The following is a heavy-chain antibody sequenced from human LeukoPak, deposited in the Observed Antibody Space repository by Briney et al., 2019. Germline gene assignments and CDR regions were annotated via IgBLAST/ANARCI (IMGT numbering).Heavy chain of an antibody. CDR1: GDSIISIEW. CDR3: ARAPDSSGYLA. D-gene: IGHD3-22*01. V-gene: IGHV4-4*02. Sequence: SETLSLTCGVSGDSIISIEWWSWVRQPPGKGLEWIGEIYHSGNTNYNPSLKSRVTMSVDTSKNQFSLKLSSVTAADTAVYYCARAPDSSGYLAWGQGTLVTVSS. CDR2: IYHSGNT. J-gene: IGHJ4*02.